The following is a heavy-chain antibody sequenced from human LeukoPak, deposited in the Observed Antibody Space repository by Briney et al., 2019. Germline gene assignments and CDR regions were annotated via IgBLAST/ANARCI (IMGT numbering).Heavy chain of an antibody. V-gene: IGHV3-30*02. CDR1: GFTVSSYG. CDR3: ANPPGKDYYYMDV. Sequence: GGSLRLSCAASGFTVSSYGMHWVRQAPGKGLEWVAFIRYDGSNKYYADSVKGRFTISRDNSKNTLYLQMNSLRAEDTAVYYCANPPGKDYYYMDVWGKGTTVTVSS. J-gene: IGHJ6*03. CDR2: IRYDGSNK.